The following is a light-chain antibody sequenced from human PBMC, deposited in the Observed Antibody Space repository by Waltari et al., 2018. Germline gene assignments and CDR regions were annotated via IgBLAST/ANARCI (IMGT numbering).Light chain of an antibody. V-gene: IGLV1-44*01. CDR3: EAWDDSLNGPV. CDR1: SSNIGSNS. J-gene: IGLJ2*01. Sequence: QSVLPQPPSASGTPGQRVTIFCSGRSSNIGSNSVNWYQQLPGTAPKLLMYGNDQRPSGVPDRFSGSKSGTSASLAISGLQSEDDADYYCEAWDDSLNGPVFGGGTKLTDL. CDR2: GND.